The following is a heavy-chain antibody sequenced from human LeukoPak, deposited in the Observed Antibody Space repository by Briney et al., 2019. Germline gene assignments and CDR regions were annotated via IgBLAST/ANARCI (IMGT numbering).Heavy chain of an antibody. CDR1: GYTFTSYA. CDR3: ARAVCTSCYPIRYYYYYYMDV. Sequence: GASVTVSCKASGYTFTSYAMNWVRQAPGQGLEWMGWINTNTGNPTYAQGFTGRFVFSLDTSVSTAYLQISSLKAEDTAVYYCARAVCTSCYPIRYYYYYYMDVWGKGTTVTVSS. D-gene: IGHD2-2*01. CDR2: INTNTGNP. J-gene: IGHJ6*03. V-gene: IGHV7-4-1*02.